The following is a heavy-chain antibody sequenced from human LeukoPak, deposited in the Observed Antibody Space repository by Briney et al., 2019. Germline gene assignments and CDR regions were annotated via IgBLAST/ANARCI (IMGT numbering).Heavy chain of an antibody. J-gene: IGHJ5*02. Sequence: GGSLRLSCAASGFTFSSYAMSWDRQAPGKGLEWVSSISGSGGSTYYADSVKGRFTISRDNSKNTLYLQMNSLRAEDTAVYYCAKAFTVTTWFDPWGQGTLVTVSS. V-gene: IGHV3-23*01. CDR3: AKAFTVTTWFDP. CDR1: GFTFSSYA. CDR2: ISGSGGST. D-gene: IGHD4-17*01.